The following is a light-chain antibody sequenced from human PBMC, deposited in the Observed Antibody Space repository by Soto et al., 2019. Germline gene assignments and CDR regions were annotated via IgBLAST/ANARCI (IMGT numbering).Light chain of an antibody. J-gene: IGKJ1*01. CDR2: KAS. V-gene: IGKV1-5*03. CDR1: QTISSW. Sequence: TNSQSTLSGSVGDRVTIPCRASQTISSWLAWYQQKPGKAPKLLIYKASTLKSGVPSRFSGSGSGTEFTLTISSLQPDDFATYYCQHYNSYSEACGQGTKV. CDR3: QHYNSYSEA.